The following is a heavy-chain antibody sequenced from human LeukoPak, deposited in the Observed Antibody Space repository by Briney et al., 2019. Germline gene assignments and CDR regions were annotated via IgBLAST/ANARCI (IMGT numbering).Heavy chain of an antibody. CDR3: ARDQAPRMITFGGPRRWFDP. CDR2: INPNSGGT. Sequence: ASVKVSCKASGYTFTGYYMHWVRQAPGQGLEWMGWINPNSGGTNYAQTFQGRVTMTRDTSISTAYMELSRLRSDDTAVYYCARDQAPRMITFGGPRRWFDPWGQGTLVTVSS. D-gene: IGHD3-16*01. V-gene: IGHV1-2*02. J-gene: IGHJ5*02. CDR1: GYTFTGYY.